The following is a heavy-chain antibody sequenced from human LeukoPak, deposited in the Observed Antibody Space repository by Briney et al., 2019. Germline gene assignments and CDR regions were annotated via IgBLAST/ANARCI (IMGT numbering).Heavy chain of an antibody. CDR2: ISYDGSNK. Sequence: GRSLRLSCAASGFTFSSYAMHWVRQAPGKGLEWVAVISYDGSNKYYADSVKGRFTISRDNSKNTLYLQMNGLRAEDTAVYYCAGEVYGSGSYYNFRFDPWGQGTLVTVSS. D-gene: IGHD3-10*01. CDR1: GFTFSSYA. V-gene: IGHV3-30*04. J-gene: IGHJ5*02. CDR3: AGEVYGSGSYYNFRFDP.